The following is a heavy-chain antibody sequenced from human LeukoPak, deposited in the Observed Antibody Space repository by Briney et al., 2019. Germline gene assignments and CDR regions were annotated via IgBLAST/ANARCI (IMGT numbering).Heavy chain of an antibody. V-gene: IGHV4-34*01. CDR1: GGSFSGYY. J-gene: IGHJ3*02. Sequence: SETLSLTCAVYGGSFSGYYWSWIRQPPGKGLEWIGEINHSGSTNYNPSLKSRVTISVDTSKNQFSLKLSFVTAADTAVYYCASPIGEYYYDSSGPNDAFDIWGQGTMVTVSS. CDR3: ASPIGEYYYDSSGPNDAFDI. D-gene: IGHD3-22*01. CDR2: INHSGST.